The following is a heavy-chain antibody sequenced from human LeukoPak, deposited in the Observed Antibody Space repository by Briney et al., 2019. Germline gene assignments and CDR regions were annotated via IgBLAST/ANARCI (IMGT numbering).Heavy chain of an antibody. J-gene: IGHJ4*02. CDR1: GYTFTSYG. V-gene: IGHV1-18*01. CDR2: ISAYNGNT. D-gene: IGHD3-22*01. Sequence: ASVKVSCKASGYTFTSYGISWVRQAPGQGLEWMGWISAYNGNTNYAQKLQGRVTMTTDTSTSTAYMELRSLRSDDTAVYYCARVSPDYYDSSGYFGYWGQGTLVTVSS. CDR3: ARVSPDYYDSSGYFGY.